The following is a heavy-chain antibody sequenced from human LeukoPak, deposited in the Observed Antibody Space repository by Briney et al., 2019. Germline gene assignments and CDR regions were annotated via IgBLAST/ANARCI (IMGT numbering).Heavy chain of an antibody. CDR2: IRYDGSNK. CDR1: GFTFSSYG. CDR3: ARDASLIAVAGTSTA. V-gene: IGHV3-30*02. J-gene: IGHJ5*02. D-gene: IGHD6-19*01. Sequence: GGSLRLSCAASGFTFSSYGMHWVRQAPGKGLEWVAFIRYDGSNKYYADSVKGRFTISRDNSKNTLYLQMNSLRAEDTAVYYCARDASLIAVAGTSTAWGQGTLVTVSS.